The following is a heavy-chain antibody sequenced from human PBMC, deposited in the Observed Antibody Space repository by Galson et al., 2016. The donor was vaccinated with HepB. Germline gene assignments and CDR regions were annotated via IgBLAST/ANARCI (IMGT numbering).Heavy chain of an antibody. D-gene: IGHD3-16*01. J-gene: IGHJ6*02. CDR1: GYTFTDYY. CDR2: INPNSGAT. V-gene: IGHV1-2*04. Sequence: SVKVSCKASGYTFTDYYIHWVRQAPGQGLEWMGWINPNSGATQYAQMFQDWVTMTSDTSISTTYMELNSLRSVDTAGYYCAKDMGETALVRYNYYGMDVWGQGTAVTVSS. CDR3: AKDMGETALVRYNYYGMDV.